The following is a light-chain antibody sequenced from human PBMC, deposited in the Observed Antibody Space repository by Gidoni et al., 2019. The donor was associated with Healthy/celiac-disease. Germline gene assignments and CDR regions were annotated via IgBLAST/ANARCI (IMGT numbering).Light chain of an antibody. CDR3: QQYYSTPLT. J-gene: IGKJ4*01. CDR2: WAS. Sequence: DIMMIQPSDYLAVSLGERATINYKSSQSVLYSSNNKNYLAWYQQKPGQPPKLLIYWASTRESGVPDRFSGSGSGTDFTLTISSLQAEDVAVYYCQQYYSTPLTFGGGTKVEIK. CDR1: QSVLYSSNNKNY. V-gene: IGKV4-1*01.